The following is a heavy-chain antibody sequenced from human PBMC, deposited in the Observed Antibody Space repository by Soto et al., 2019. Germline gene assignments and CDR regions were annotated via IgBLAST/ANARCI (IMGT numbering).Heavy chain of an antibody. V-gene: IGHV4-31*03. CDR1: GGSISSGSYH. CDR3: ARVEGSSYYFRHDC. D-gene: IGHD1-26*01. CDR2: IYYSGSS. J-gene: IGHJ4*02. Sequence: SETLSLTCTVSGGSISSGSYHWSWIRQHPGKGLEWIGNIYYSGSSYSNPSLKSRATISIDTSKDQFSLRLGSVTAADTAVYYCARVEGSSYYFRHDCWGRGTLVTVSS.